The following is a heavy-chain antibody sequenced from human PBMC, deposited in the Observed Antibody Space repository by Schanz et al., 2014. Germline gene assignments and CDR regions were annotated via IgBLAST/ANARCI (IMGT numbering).Heavy chain of an antibody. V-gene: IGHV1-18*01. Sequence: QVQMVQSGAEVKKPGASVKVSCKASGYPFSNYGISWLRQAPGQGFEWMAWMSYNGNTKYAQRFQGRVTMTRNTSITTAYLELSSLRSGDTAVYYCARDGEAAAGCDYWGQGTLVTVSS. CDR3: ARDGEAAAGCDY. J-gene: IGHJ4*02. CDR2: MSYNGNT. D-gene: IGHD6-13*01. CDR1: GYPFSNYG.